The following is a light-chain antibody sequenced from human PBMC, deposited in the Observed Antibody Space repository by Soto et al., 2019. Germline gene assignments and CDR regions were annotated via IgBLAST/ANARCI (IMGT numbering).Light chain of an antibody. CDR1: QSVSSSS. V-gene: IGKV3-20*01. CDR3: LQDGCSPRT. CDR2: DAS. Sequence: EIVLTQSPGTLSLSPGERATLSCRASQSVSSSSLAWYQQKRGQAPRLLIHDASSRATGIPDRFSGSGSGTDLTLTISRLEPEDCAVYYCLQDGCSPRTFGQGTKVEVK. J-gene: IGKJ1*01.